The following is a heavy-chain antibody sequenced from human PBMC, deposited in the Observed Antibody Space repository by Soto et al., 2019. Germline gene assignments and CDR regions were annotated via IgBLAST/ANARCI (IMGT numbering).Heavy chain of an antibody. Sequence: AGGSLRLSCAASGFTFSTSWMNWVRQAPGKGLEWVANINGDGSEEYYVDSVRGRFTISRDNVKNSLFLQMNSLRAEDTAVYYCAAGFPPDYWGQGTLVTVSS. D-gene: IGHD3-10*01. J-gene: IGHJ4*02. V-gene: IGHV3-7*01. CDR3: AAGFPPDY. CDR2: INGDGSEE. CDR1: GFTFSTSW.